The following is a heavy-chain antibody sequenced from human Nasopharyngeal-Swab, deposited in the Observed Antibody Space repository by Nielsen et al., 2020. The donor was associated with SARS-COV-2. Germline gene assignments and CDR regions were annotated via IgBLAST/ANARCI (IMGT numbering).Heavy chain of an antibody. CDR1: GFTFSSYA. CDR2: ISGSAGST. CDR3: AKDLPFERIAVAGTAFDY. V-gene: IGHV3-23*01. J-gene: IGHJ4*02. Sequence: GESLKISCAASGFTFSSYAMSWVRQAPGKGLEGVSAISGSAGSTYYADSVKGRFTISRDNSKNTLYLQMNSLRAEDTAVYYCAKDLPFERIAVAGTAFDYWGQGTLVTVSS. D-gene: IGHD6-19*01.